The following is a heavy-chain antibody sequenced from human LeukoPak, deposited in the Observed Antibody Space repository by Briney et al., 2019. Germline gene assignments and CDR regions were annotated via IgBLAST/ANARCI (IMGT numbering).Heavy chain of an antibody. CDR2: IYYSGST. CDR1: GGSISSYY. CDR3: ARQLRGEAVAGHLQPFDY. D-gene: IGHD6-19*01. J-gene: IGHJ4*02. Sequence: SETLSLTCTVSGGSISSYYWNCIRQPPGRGLEWIGYIYYSGSTNYNPSPKSRVTISVDTSKNQFSLKLSSVTAADTAMYFCARQLRGEAVAGHLQPFDYWGQGTLVTVSS. V-gene: IGHV4-59*08.